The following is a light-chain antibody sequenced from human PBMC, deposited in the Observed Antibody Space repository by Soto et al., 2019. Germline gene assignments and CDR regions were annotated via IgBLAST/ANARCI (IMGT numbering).Light chain of an antibody. CDR2: QDS. V-gene: IGLV3-1*01. Sequence: SYELTQPPSVSVSPGQTASITCSGDKLGDKYACWYQQKQGQSPVLVIYQDSKRPSGIPERFSGSNSGNTATLTISGTQAMDEADYYCRAWDSSTNVVFGGGTKLTVL. CDR1: KLGDKY. J-gene: IGLJ2*01. CDR3: RAWDSSTNVV.